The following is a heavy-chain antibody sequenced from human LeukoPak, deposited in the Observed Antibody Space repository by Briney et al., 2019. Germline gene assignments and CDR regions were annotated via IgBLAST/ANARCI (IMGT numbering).Heavy chain of an antibody. Sequence: SQTLSLTCAISGDSVSSNSAAWNWIRQSPSRGLEWLGRTYYRSKWYNDYAVSVKSRITINPYTSKNQFSLQLNSVTPEDTAVYYCARGMYSSSYYYYYYMDVWGKRTTVTLSS. V-gene: IGHV6-1*01. D-gene: IGHD6-6*01. CDR1: GDSVSSNSAA. CDR2: TYYRSKWYN. CDR3: ARGMYSSSYYYYYYMDV. J-gene: IGHJ6*03.